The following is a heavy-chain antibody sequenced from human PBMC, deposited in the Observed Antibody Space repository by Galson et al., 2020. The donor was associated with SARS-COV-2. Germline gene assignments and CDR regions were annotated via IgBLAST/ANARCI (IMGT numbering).Heavy chain of an antibody. CDR1: GETLSHYY. Sequence: SQASETLSPTCAVYGETLSHYYWNWIRQPPGKGQEWIGEVNERGDTKYNPPHRSRVTISIDTSKKQVSLKVRSVTAADTAVYYCARPAYCSVTTCTGPMDVWGQGTTVTVSS. CDR2: VNERGDT. D-gene: IGHD2-15*01. V-gene: IGHV4-34*01. J-gene: IGHJ6*02. CDR3: ARPAYCSVTTCTGPMDV.